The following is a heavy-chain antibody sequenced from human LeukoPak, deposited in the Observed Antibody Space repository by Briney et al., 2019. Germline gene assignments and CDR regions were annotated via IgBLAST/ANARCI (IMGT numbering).Heavy chain of an antibody. V-gene: IGHV1-46*03. CDR1: GYTFTSYY. CDR3: ARDLGGIVPAAADENWFDP. Sequence: GASVKVSCKASGYTFTSYYMHWVRRAPGQGLEWMGIINPSGGSTSYAQKFQGRVTMTRDTSTSTVYMELSSLRSEDTAVYYCARDLGGIVPAAADENWFDPWGQGTLVTVSS. J-gene: IGHJ5*02. CDR2: INPSGGST. D-gene: IGHD2-2*01.